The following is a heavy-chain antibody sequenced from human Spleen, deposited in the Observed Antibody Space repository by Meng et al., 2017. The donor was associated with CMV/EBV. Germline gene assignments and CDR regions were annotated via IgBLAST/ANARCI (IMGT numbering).Heavy chain of an antibody. J-gene: IGHJ4*02. CDR1: GYSFTGYY. CDR2: INAKNGDT. V-gene: IGHV1-2*02. D-gene: IGHD2-21*01. CDR3: ARQKEMGIVVTLGY. Sequence: ASVKVSCKASGYSFTGYYIHWVRQAPGQGLEWMGWINAKNGDTNYAQKFQGRVTMTTETSISTAYMELSSLRSDDTAVYYCARQKEMGIVVTLGYWGQGALVTVSS.